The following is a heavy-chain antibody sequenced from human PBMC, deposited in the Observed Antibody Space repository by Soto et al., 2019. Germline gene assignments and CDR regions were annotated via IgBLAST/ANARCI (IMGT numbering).Heavy chain of an antibody. J-gene: IGHJ5*02. Sequence: SETLSLTCTFSGCSISSYYLSLIRQPPGKGLEWIGYIYYSGSTNYNPSLKSRVTISVDTSKNQFSLKLSSMTAADTAVYYCARVGSSFVRFDPWGQGTLVTVSS. CDR3: ARVGSSFVRFDP. V-gene: IGHV4-59*01. CDR2: IYYSGST. CDR1: GCSISSYY. D-gene: IGHD6-13*01.